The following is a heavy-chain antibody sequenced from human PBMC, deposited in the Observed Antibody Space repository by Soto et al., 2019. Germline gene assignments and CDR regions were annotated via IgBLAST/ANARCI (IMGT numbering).Heavy chain of an antibody. D-gene: IGHD2-2*01. CDR3: ARGGVVVPAAHLDYYYYYYMDV. CDR1: GYTFTSYG. J-gene: IGHJ6*03. V-gene: IGHV1-18*01. CDR2: ISAYNGNT. Sequence: ASVKVSCKASGYTFTSYGISWVRQAPGQGLEWMGWISAYNGNTNYAQKLQSRVTMTTDTSTSTAYMELRSLRSDDTAVYYCARGGVVVPAAHLDYYYYYYMDVWGKGTTVTVSS.